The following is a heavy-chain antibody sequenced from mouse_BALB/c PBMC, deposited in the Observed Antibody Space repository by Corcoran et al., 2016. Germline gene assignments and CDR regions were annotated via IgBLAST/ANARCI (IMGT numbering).Heavy chain of an antibody. CDR3: ASEVPGGNPFDY. J-gene: IGHJ2*01. Sequence: EVQLQQSGPELVKPGASVKMSCKASGYTFTSYDIHWVRQKPGQGLEWIGYIYPYNDGTKYNEKFKGKATLTSDKSSSAAYMEFSNLTSEDSAVDYCASEVPGGNPFDYWGQGTTLTVSS. CDR2: IYPYNDGT. D-gene: IGHD2-1*01. CDR1: GYTFTSYD. V-gene: IGHV1S136*01.